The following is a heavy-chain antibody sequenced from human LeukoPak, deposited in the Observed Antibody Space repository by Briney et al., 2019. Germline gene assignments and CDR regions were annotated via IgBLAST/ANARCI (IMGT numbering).Heavy chain of an antibody. CDR1: GGSISSGSYY. J-gene: IGHJ6*03. CDR3: ARGAVTGFWEVFYYMDV. V-gene: IGHV4-61*02. Sequence: SETLSLTCTVSGGSISSGSYYWSWIRQPAGKGLEWIGRIYTSGSTNYNPSLKSRVTISVDTSKNQFSLKLSSVTAADTAVYYCARGAVTGFWEVFYYMDVWGKGTTVTVSS. CDR2: IYTSGST. D-gene: IGHD3-10*01.